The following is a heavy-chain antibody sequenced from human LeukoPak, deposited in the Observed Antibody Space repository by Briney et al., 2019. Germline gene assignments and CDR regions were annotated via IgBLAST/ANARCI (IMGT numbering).Heavy chain of an antibody. CDR3: ARGGGYCSGGSCSDWWFDP. D-gene: IGHD2-15*01. CDR2: MNPNSGNT. CDR1: GYTFTSYD. J-gene: IGHJ5*02. V-gene: IGHV1-8*01. Sequence: ASVKVSCKASGYTFTSYDIDWVRQATGRGLEWMGWMNPNSGNTGYAQKFQGRVTMTRNTSISTAYMELSSLRSEDTAVYYCARGGGYCSGGSCSDWWFDPWGQGTLVTVSS.